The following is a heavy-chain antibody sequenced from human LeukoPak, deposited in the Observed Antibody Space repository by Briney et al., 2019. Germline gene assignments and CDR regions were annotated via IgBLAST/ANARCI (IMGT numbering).Heavy chain of an antibody. Sequence: GGSLRLSCAASGFTFSSYSMNWVRQAPGKGLEWVSYISSSNSTIYYADSVKGRFTISRDNAKNSLYLQMNSLRAEDTAVYYCARAPPSSWDTYFDYWGQGTLVTVSS. D-gene: IGHD1-26*01. CDR3: ARAPPSSWDTYFDY. CDR2: ISSSNSTI. V-gene: IGHV3-48*01. CDR1: GFTFSSYS. J-gene: IGHJ4*02.